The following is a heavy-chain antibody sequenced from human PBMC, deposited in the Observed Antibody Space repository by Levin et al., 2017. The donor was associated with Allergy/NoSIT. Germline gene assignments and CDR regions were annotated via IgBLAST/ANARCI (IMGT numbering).Heavy chain of an antibody. CDR1: GGTFSSYA. J-gene: IGHJ3*02. CDR2: IIPIFGTA. Sequence: ASVKVSCKASGGTFSSYAISWVRQAPGQGLEWMGGIIPIFGTANYAQKFQGRVTITADKSTSTAYMELSSLRSEDTAVYYCARSHYYDSSGYPDPTPHDAFDIWGQGTMVTVSS. CDR3: ARSHYYDSSGYPDPTPHDAFDI. D-gene: IGHD3-22*01. V-gene: IGHV1-69*06.